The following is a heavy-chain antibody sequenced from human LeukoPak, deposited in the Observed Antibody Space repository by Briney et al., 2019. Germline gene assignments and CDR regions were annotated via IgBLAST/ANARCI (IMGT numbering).Heavy chain of an antibody. CDR3: ARTWIQLWLRKNYYYMDV. Sequence: ASVKVSCKASGYTFTSYGISWVRQAPGQGLEWMGWISAYNGNTNYAQKLQGRVTMTTDTSTSTACMELRSLRSDDTAVYYCARTWIQLWLRKNYYYMDVWGKGTTVTVSS. CDR1: GYTFTSYG. V-gene: IGHV1-18*01. J-gene: IGHJ6*03. CDR2: ISAYNGNT. D-gene: IGHD5-18*01.